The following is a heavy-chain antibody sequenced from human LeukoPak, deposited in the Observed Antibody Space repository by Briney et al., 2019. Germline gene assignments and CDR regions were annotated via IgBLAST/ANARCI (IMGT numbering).Heavy chain of an antibody. D-gene: IGHD2-21*02. CDR1: GGSISTYY. CDR3: ARISGDLPHHYFDY. Sequence: SETLSLTCTVSGGSISTYYWSWIRQPAGKGLEWIGRIYTSGITDYNPSLKSRVTMSVDTSKNQFSLKLSFVTAADTAVYFCARISGDLPHHYFDYWGQGILVTVSS. V-gene: IGHV4-4*07. CDR2: IYTSGIT. J-gene: IGHJ4*02.